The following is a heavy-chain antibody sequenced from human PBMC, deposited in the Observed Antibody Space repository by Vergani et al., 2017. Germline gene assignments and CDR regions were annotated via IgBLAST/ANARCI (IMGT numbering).Heavy chain of an antibody. CDR3: ARDPQQLVRGGLFDP. D-gene: IGHD6-13*01. CDR2: IWYDGSNK. Sequence: QVQLVESGGGVVQPGRSLRLSCAASGFTFSSYGMHWVRQAPGKGLEWVAVIWYDGSNKYYADSVKGRFTISRDNSKNTLYLQMNSLRAEDTAVYYCARDPQQLVRGGLFDPWGQGTLVTVSS. CDR1: GFTFSSYG. J-gene: IGHJ5*02. V-gene: IGHV3-33*01.